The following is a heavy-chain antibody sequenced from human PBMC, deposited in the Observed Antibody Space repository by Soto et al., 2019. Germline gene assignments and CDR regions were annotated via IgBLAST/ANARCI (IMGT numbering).Heavy chain of an antibody. CDR3: ARGYTGYCSGGTCYWFDP. CDR1: GFTFSSYA. Sequence: GGSLRLSCAASGFTFSSYAMNWVRQAPGKGLEWVSSISSSASHINYADSVKGRFTISRDNAKKSLYLQMNSLRAEDTAVYYCARGYTGYCSGGTCYWFDPWGQGTLLTVSS. J-gene: IGHJ5*02. CDR2: ISSSASHI. V-gene: IGHV3-21*01. D-gene: IGHD2-15*01.